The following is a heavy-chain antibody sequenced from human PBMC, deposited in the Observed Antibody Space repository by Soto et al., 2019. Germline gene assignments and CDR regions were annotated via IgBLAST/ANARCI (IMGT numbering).Heavy chain of an antibody. V-gene: IGHV3-21*04. D-gene: IGHD1-26*01. CDR3: VKVDGSYYGPFHI. J-gene: IGHJ3*02. CDR2: VSSSSGYI. Sequence: GGSLRLSCAASGFTFSGHTINWVRQAPGKGLEWVSSVSSSSGYIYYADSVKGRFTISRDNAKNTLLLQMNTLRAEDTAVYYCVKVDGSYYGPFHIWGQGTMVPVSS. CDR1: GFTFSGHT.